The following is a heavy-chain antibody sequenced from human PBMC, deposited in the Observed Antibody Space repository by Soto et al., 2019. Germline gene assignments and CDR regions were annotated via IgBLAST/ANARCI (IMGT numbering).Heavy chain of an antibody. CDR2: ISYDGSNK. J-gene: IGHJ6*02. CDR3: AKDMRELLSFTTRKWDYYYGMDV. V-gene: IGHV3-30*18. D-gene: IGHD3-10*01. Sequence: QVQLVESGGGVVQPGRSLRLSCAASGFTFSSYGMHWVRQAPGKGLEWVAVISYDGSNKYYADSVKGRFTISRDNSKNTXXLXMXXLRAEDTAVYYCAKDMRELLSFTTRKWDYYYGMDVWGQGTTVTVSS. CDR1: GFTFSSYG.